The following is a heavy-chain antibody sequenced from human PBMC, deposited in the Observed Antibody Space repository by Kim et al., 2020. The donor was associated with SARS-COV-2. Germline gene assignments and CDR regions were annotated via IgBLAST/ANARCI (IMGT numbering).Heavy chain of an antibody. J-gene: IGHJ6*02. V-gene: IGHV4-59*01. CDR1: GGSISSYY. D-gene: IGHD2-15*01. CDR2: IYYSGST. Sequence: SETLSLTCTVSGGSISSYYWSWIRQPPGKGLEWIGYIYYSGSTNYNPSLKSRVTISVDTSKNQFSLKLSSVTAADTAVYYCERGGSSNTGPYYGMDVWGQGTTVTVSS. CDR3: ERGGSSNTGPYYGMDV.